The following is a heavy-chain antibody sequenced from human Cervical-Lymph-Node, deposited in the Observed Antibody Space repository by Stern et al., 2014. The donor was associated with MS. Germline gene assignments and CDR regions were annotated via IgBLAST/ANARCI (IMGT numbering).Heavy chain of an antibody. CDR3: TTSRH. CDR1: GFTFNNAW. Sequence: EVQLGESGGGLVQPGGSLKVSCAASGFTFNNAWMSWVRQAPGKGLEWVGRIKSKTDGETIDYAAPVKGRFTISRDDSRNTLYLQMNSLKTEDTAMYYCTTSRHWGQGTLVTVSS. J-gene: IGHJ4*02. CDR2: IKSKTDGETI. V-gene: IGHV3-15*01.